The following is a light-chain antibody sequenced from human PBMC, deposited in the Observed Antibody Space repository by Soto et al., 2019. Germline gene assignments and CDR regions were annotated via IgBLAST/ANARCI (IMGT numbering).Light chain of an antibody. J-gene: IGKJ2*01. CDR1: QSVSSN. CDR2: GAS. CDR3: QQYNNWPYT. Sequence: EIVMTQSPATLSVSPGERATLSCRASQSVSSNLAWYQQKPGQAPRLLIYGASTRATGIPARVSGSGSGTEFTLTIGSLQSEDFAVYSCQQYNNWPYTFGQGTKLEIK. V-gene: IGKV3-15*01.